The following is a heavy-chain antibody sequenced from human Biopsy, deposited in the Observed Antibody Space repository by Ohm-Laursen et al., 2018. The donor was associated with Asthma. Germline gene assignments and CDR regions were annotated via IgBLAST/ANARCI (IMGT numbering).Heavy chain of an antibody. CDR2: IIPVFPTA. CDR1: GGMFGNYA. Sequence: SVKVSCKASGGMFGNYAISWVRQAPGQGLEWMGGIIPVFPTANYPQKFQGRVTISADESTKTAYMELSSLTSEDTAVYYCARGDSSNWSHYYFDYWGQGTLVTVSS. J-gene: IGHJ4*02. V-gene: IGHV1-69*13. CDR3: ARGDSSNWSHYYFDY. D-gene: IGHD3-22*01.